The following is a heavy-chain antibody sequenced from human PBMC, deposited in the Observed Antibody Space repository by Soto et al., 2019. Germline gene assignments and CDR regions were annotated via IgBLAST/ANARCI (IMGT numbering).Heavy chain of an antibody. Sequence: SETLSLTCTVSGGSISSYYWSWIRQPPGKGLEWIGYIYYSGSTNYNPSLKSRVTMSVDTPRNQFSLKLSSVTAADTAIYYCARPTVTTTSDAFDIWGQGTMVTVSS. CDR3: ARPTVTTTSDAFDI. J-gene: IGHJ3*02. D-gene: IGHD4-17*01. CDR1: GGSISSYY. CDR2: IYYSGST. V-gene: IGHV4-59*08.